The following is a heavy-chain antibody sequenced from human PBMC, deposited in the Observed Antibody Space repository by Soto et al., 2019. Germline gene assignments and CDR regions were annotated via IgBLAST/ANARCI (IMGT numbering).Heavy chain of an antibody. CDR2: IIPIFGTA. V-gene: IGHV1-69*12. D-gene: IGHD3-22*01. CDR3: ARDRRLLRTWGDDAFDI. CDR1: LGTFSSYA. Sequence: QVQLVQSGAEVKKPGSSVKVSCKASLGTFSSYAISWVRQAPGQGLEWMGGIIPIFGTANYAQKFQGRVTITAQESTSTAYMELNSLRCEDTAVYYCARDRRLLRTWGDDAFDILGQGTMVTVSS. J-gene: IGHJ3*02.